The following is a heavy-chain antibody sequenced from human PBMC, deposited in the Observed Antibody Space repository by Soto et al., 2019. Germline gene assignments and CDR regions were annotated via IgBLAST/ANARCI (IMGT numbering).Heavy chain of an antibody. V-gene: IGHV1-2*04. Sequence: ASVKVSCKASGYTFTGYYMHWVRQAPGQGLEWMGWINPNSGGTNYAQKFQGWVTMTRDTSISTAYMELSRLRSDDTAVYYCARGSVATIFPPTYYYYMDVWGKGTTVTVSS. J-gene: IGHJ6*03. CDR2: INPNSGGT. D-gene: IGHD5-12*01. CDR1: GYTFTGYY. CDR3: ARGSVATIFPPTYYYYMDV.